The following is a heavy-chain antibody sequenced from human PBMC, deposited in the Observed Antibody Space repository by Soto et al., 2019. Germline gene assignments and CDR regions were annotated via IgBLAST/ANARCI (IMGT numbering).Heavy chain of an antibody. V-gene: IGHV3-74*03. CDR1: GFTFRDYW. Sequence: PGGSLRLSCAASGFTFRDYWLHWVRQAPGKGLGWVSRISRDGSFTMYADSVKGRFTISRDNSKNTLYLQMNSLAVEDTAIYYCARDDQFDYWGQGTLGTVSS. CDR3: ARDDQFDY. J-gene: IGHJ4*02. CDR2: ISRDGSFT.